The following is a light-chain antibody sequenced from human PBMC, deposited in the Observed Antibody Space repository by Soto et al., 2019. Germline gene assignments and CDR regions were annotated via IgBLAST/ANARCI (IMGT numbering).Light chain of an antibody. CDR1: QSIISY. V-gene: IGKV1-39*01. CDR3: QQSYSTLT. CDR2: AAS. J-gene: IGKJ4*01. Sequence: DIQMTQSPSSLSASVGDRVTITCRASQSIISYLNCYQQKPGKAPKLLIYAASSLQSGVPSRFSGSRSGTDFTLTISSLQPEDFATYYCQQSYSTLTFGGGTKVDI.